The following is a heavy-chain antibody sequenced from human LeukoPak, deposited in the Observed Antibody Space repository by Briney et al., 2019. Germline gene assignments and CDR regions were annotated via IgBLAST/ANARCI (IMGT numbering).Heavy chain of an antibody. D-gene: IGHD4-17*01. CDR1: GFTVRTNY. Sequence: GESLRLSCAASGFTVRTNYMSWVRQAPGKGLEWVSVIYTGGSTDYADSVKGRFTISRDTSKKTLYLQMNNLRAEDTAVYYCATTNYGDYPFDYWGQGTLVTVSS. CDR3: ATTNYGDYPFDY. J-gene: IGHJ4*02. V-gene: IGHV3-53*01. CDR2: IYTGGST.